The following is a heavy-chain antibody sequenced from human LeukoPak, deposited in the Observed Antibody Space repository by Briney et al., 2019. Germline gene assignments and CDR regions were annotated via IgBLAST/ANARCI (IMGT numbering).Heavy chain of an antibody. CDR3: ARLHGDGFDPRIYYYYYYMDV. CDR2: IYYSGST. CDR1: GGSISSSRYY. V-gene: IGHV4-39*01. D-gene: IGHD5-24*01. J-gene: IGHJ6*03. Sequence: SETLSLTCSVSGGSISSSRYYWGWIRQPPGKGLEWIGNIYYSGSTYYNPSLKSRVTISVDTSKNQFSLKLSSVTAADTAVYHCARLHGDGFDPRIYYYYYYMDVWGKGTTVTVSS.